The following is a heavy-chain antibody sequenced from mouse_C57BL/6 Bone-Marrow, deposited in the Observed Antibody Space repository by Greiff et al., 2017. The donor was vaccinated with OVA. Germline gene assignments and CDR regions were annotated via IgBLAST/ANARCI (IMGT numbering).Heavy chain of an antibody. J-gene: IGHJ2*01. D-gene: IGHD1-1*01. CDR1: GYTFTSYW. V-gene: IGHV1-74*01. CDR2: IHPSDSVT. CDR3: AITHGSSVLGY. Sequence: QVQLQQPGAELVKPGASVKVSCKASGYTFTSYWMHWVKQRPGQGLEWIGRIHPSDSVTNYNQKFKGQATLTVDKSSSTAYMQLSSLTCEDSAVYYGAITHGSSVLGYWGQGTTLTVAS.